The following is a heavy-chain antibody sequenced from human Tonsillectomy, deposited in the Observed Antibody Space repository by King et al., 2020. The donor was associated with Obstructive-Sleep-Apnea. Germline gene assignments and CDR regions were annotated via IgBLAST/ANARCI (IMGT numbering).Heavy chain of an antibody. V-gene: IGHV2-26*01. CDR3: ARGEKVITAAGNLYYFYYGLDV. Sequence: TLKESGPVLVKPTETLTLTCTVSGFSLNTSRMGVSWIRQPPGKALEWLAHIFSNDEKSYSVSLKSRLTISKDTSRSQVVLTMTNMDPGDTATFYCARGEKVITAAGNLYYFYYGLDVWGQGTTVTVSS. D-gene: IGHD6-13*01. CDR2: IFSNDEK. CDR1: GFSLNTSRMG. J-gene: IGHJ6*02.